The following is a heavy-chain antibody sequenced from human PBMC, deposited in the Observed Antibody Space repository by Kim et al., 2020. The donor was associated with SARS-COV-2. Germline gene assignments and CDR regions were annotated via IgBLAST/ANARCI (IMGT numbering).Heavy chain of an antibody. J-gene: IGHJ4*02. CDR2: ISYDGSNK. CDR3: AKYDDGFDY. V-gene: IGHV3-30*18. Sequence: GGSLRLSCEASGFTFSTYGMHWVRQAPGKGLEWVAGISYDGSNKYYADSVKGRFTISRDNSKNKVYVQMDSLRAEDTAGYYLAKYDDGFDYWGQGTLVTV. D-gene: IGHD3-3*01. CDR1: GFTFSTYG.